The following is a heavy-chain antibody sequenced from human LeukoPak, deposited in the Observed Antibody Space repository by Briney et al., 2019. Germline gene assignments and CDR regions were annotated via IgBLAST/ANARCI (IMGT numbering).Heavy chain of an antibody. V-gene: IGHV4-30-2*01. CDR2: IYHSGST. J-gene: IGHJ4*02. D-gene: IGHD3-22*01. CDR1: GGSISSGGYY. CDR3: ASFPYDSSGYLDY. Sequence: PSQTLSLTCTVSGGSISSGGYYWSWIRQPPGKGLEWIGYIYHSGSTYYNPSLKSRVTISVDRSKNQFSLKLSSVTAADTAVCYCASFPYDSSGYLDYWGQGTLVTVSS.